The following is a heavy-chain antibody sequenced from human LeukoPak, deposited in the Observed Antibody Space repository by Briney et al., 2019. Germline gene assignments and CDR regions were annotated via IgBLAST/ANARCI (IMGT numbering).Heavy chain of an antibody. J-gene: IGHJ5*02. D-gene: IGHD3-22*01. CDR2: IYYSGST. CDR3: ARHRGTIRKYYYDSSGLNWFDP. V-gene: IGHV4-59*08. Sequence: SETLSLTCTVSGGSISSYYWSWIRQPPGKGLEWIGYIYYSGSTNYNPSLKSRVTISVDTPKNQFSLKLSSVTAADTAVYYCARHRGTIRKYYYDSSGLNWFDPWGQGTLVTVSS. CDR1: GGSISSYY.